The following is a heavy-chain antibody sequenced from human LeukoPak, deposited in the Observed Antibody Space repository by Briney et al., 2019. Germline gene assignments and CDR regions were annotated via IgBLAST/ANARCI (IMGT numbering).Heavy chain of an antibody. CDR1: GFTFSDYW. D-gene: IGHD1-26*01. CDR3: AREARVGGALQY. CDR2: INTDGTFT. J-gene: IGHJ4*02. V-gene: IGHV3-74*01. Sequence: PGGSLRHSCEASGFTFSDYWMHWVRQAPGKGLEWVSRINTDGTFTRYPDSVQGRFTISRDTAKNTLLLQMNSLRAEDTAVYYCAREARVGGALQYWGQGTLVAVSS.